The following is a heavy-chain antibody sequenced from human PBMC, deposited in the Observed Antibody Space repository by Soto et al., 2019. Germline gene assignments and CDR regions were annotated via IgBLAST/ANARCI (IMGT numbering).Heavy chain of an antibody. Sequence: GGSLRLSCAASGFTFSSYAMSWVRQAPGKGLEWVSAISVGGDTTSYEDSVKGRFTVSRDGAKNTLYLKMSSLRAEDTALYYCAKGRGGSGSLAPRVDFWGQGTLVTVSS. V-gene: IGHV3-23*02. CDR1: GFTFSSYA. CDR3: AKGRGGSGSLAPRVDF. CDR2: ISVGGDTT. J-gene: IGHJ4*02. D-gene: IGHD3-10*01.